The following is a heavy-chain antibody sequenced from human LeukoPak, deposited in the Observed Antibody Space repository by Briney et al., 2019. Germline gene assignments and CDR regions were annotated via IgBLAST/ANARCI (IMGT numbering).Heavy chain of an antibody. CDR2: ISRSSIYI. Sequence: GGSLRLSCAASGFTFSSYAMSWVRQAPGKGLEWVSSISRSSIYIYYADSVMGRFTISRDNAKNSLYLQMNSLRAEDTAVYYCARVPHYGDYVHYYFDYWGQGTLVTVSS. D-gene: IGHD4-17*01. CDR1: GFTFSSYA. CDR3: ARVPHYGDYVHYYFDY. J-gene: IGHJ4*02. V-gene: IGHV3-21*01.